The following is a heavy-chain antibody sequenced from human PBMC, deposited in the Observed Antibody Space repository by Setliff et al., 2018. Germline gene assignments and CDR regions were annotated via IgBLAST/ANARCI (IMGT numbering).Heavy chain of an antibody. CDR3: ATGYCSGGSCYLGANNYSDY. CDR2: FDPEDGET. Sequence: ASVKVSCKVSAYTLTELSMHWVRQAPGKGLEWMGGFDPEDGETIYAQKFQGRVTMTEDTSTDTAYMELSSLRSEDTAVYYCATGYCSGGSCYLGANNYSDYWGQGTLVTVSS. D-gene: IGHD2-15*01. J-gene: IGHJ4*02. CDR1: AYTLTELS. V-gene: IGHV1-24*01.